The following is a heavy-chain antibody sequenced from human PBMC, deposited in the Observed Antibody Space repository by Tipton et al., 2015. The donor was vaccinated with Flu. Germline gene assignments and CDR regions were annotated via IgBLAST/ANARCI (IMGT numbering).Heavy chain of an antibody. CDR1: GGSINSYF. D-gene: IGHD4-17*01. CDR3: ARDRRTYTTGEYPVRYFDF. CDR2: VFYDGTT. V-gene: IGHV4-59*01. J-gene: IGHJ4*02. Sequence: TLSLTCTVSGGSINSYFWNWIRQPPGKGLEWIGYVFYDGTTNYNSSLKSRVTISVDTSKAEFSLKLTSVTAADTAIYYCARDRRTYTTGEYPVRYFDFWGPGTLVAVSS.